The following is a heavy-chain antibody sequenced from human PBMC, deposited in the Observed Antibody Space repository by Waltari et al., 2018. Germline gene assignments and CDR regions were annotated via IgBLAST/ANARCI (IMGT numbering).Heavy chain of an antibody. J-gene: IGHJ3*01. CDR1: GYSFPDYY. V-gene: IGHV1-69-2*01. Sequence: EVQLVQSGADVKKPGATVKISCKASGYSFPDYYIHWVKQAPGKGLEGMGHGAPEDGETVFSESFQGRLTMTADTSIDTAYMELSRLRFDDTAVYYCASRRSILAFDVWGQGTVVTVSS. CDR3: ASRRSILAFDV. D-gene: IGHD3-9*01. CDR2: GAPEDGET.